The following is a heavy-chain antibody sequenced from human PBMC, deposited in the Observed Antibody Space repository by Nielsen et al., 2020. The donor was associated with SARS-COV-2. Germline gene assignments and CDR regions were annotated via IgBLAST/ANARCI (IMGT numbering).Heavy chain of an antibody. J-gene: IGHJ4*02. D-gene: IGHD3-10*01. CDR2: IYSGGSA. CDR3: ARARDYGSGTLLDN. CDR1: GFTVSGNY. Sequence: GGSLRLSCAASGFTVSGNYMNWVRQAPGKGLEWVSVIYSGGSAYYADSVKGRFTISRDNSKNTLYLQMNSLRAEDTAVYYCARARDYGSGTLLDNWGQGTLVTVSS. V-gene: IGHV3-53*01.